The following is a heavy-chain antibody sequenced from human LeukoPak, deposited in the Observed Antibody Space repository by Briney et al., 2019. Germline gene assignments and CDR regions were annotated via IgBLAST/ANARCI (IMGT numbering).Heavy chain of an antibody. Sequence: GGSLRLSCAASGFTFKTFEMNWVRQAPGKGLEWISHIHSGGSTIHYADSVRGRFTISRDNARNSLYLQMDSLRVEDTAVYYCTRENPDWFDSWGQGTLVTVSS. CDR2: IHSGGSTI. V-gene: IGHV3-48*03. CDR3: TRENPDWFDS. CDR1: GFTFKTFE. J-gene: IGHJ5*01.